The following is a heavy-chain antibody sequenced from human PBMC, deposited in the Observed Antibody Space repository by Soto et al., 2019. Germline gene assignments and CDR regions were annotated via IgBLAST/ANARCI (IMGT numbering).Heavy chain of an antibody. D-gene: IGHD3-22*01. V-gene: IGHV4-4*07. CDR3: ARESYYDSSGYLALFDP. Sequence: SETLSLTCTVSGGSISSYYWSWIRQPAGKGLEWIGRIYPSGSTNYNPSLKSRVTMSVDTSKNQFSLKLSSVTAADTAVYYCARESYYDSSGYLALFDPWGQGTLVTVPS. J-gene: IGHJ5*02. CDR2: IYPSGST. CDR1: GGSISSYY.